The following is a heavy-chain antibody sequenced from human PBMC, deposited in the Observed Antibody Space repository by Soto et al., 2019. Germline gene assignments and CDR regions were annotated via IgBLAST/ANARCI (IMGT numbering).Heavy chain of an antibody. V-gene: IGHV3-23*01. CDR2: ISGSGGTT. J-gene: IGHJ4*02. Sequence: EVQLLESGGGLVQPGRSLRLSCAASGFTFSNYAMSWVRQAPGQGLDWVSAISGSGGTTYYVDSVKGRFTISRDNSKNTLFLQMNSLRAEDAAVYYCAKFFVETGSNSGWPWSFHYWGQGTLVTVSS. CDR3: AKFFVETGSNSGWPWSFHY. D-gene: IGHD6-25*01. CDR1: GFTFSNYA.